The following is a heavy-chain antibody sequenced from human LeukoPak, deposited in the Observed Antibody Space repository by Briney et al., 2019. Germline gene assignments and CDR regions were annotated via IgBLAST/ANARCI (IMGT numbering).Heavy chain of an antibody. CDR1: GASFSDSY. CDR2: INNSGST. Sequence: PSETLSLTCAVYGASFSDSYWSWIRQSPEKGLEWIGEINNSGSTSYNPSLNSRVIMSVDRSKNQFSLRLTSVTAADTAVYYCARGRYGPCLGHWGQGSLVTVSS. CDR3: ARGRYGPCLGH. J-gene: IGHJ4*02. V-gene: IGHV4-34*01. D-gene: IGHD2-8*01.